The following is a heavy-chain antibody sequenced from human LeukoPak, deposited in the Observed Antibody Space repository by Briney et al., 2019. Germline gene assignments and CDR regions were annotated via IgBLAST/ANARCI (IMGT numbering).Heavy chain of an antibody. J-gene: IGHJ4*02. CDR3: ARGGGGYTLYSFDY. V-gene: IGHV4-39*01. CDR2: IYYSGST. CDR1: GGSISSSSYY. D-gene: IGHD3-22*01. Sequence: SETLSLTCTVSGGSISSSSYYWGWIRQPPGKGLEWIGSIYYSGSTYYNPSLKSRVTISVDTSKNQFSLKLNTVTAADTALYYCARGGGGYTLYSFDYWGQGALVTVSS.